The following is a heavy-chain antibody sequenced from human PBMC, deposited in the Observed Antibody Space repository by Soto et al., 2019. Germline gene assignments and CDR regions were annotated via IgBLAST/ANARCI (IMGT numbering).Heavy chain of an antibody. CDR3: ARHKDTSSRYLLPDF. Sequence: PSESLSLPCAVSGCSISSGSYYWGWVRQPPGKWLEWIGSIYYSGNAYYNPSLKSRVAVSVDTSKNQFSLKVTSVTATDTAVYYCARHKDTSSRYLLPDFWGQGTLVTVSS. V-gene: IGHV4-39*01. J-gene: IGHJ4*02. D-gene: IGHD6-13*01. CDR2: IYYSGNA. CDR1: GCSISSGSYY.